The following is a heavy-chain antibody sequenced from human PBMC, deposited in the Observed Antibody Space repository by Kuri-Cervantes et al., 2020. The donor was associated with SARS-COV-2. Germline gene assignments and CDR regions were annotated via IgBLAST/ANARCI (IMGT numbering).Heavy chain of an antibody. Sequence: SVKVSCKASGYTFTSYGISWVRQAPGQGLEWIGWIVVGSGNTNYAQKFQERVTITRDMSTSTAYMELSSLRAEDTAVYYCAKGTLAFWGHNFDYWGQGTLVTVSS. D-gene: IGHD3-16*01. V-gene: IGHV1-58*02. J-gene: IGHJ4*02. CDR1: GYTFTSYG. CDR3: AKGTLAFWGHNFDY. CDR2: IVVGSGNT.